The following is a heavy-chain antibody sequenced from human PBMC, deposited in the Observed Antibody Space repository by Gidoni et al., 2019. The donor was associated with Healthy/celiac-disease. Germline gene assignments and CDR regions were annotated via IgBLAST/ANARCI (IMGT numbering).Heavy chain of an antibody. D-gene: IGHD3-9*01. Sequence: EVQLVESGGGLVQPGRSLILSCTASGFTFGDYAMSWFRQAPGKGLEWVGFIRSKAYGGTTEYAASVKGRFTISRDDSKSIAYLQMNSLKTEDTAVYYCTSSVRYFDWLLTSYWGQGTLVTVSS. CDR2: IRSKAYGGTT. CDR3: TSSVRYFDWLLTSY. V-gene: IGHV3-49*03. CDR1: GFTFGDYA. J-gene: IGHJ4*02.